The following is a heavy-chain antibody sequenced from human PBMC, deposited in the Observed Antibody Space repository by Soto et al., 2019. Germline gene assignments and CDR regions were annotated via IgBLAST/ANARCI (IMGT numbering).Heavy chain of an antibody. V-gene: IGHV3-48*01. Sequence: AGGSLRLSCAASGFTFSSYSMNWVRQAPGKGLERVSYISSSSSTIYYADSVKGRFTISRDNAKNSLYLQMNSLRAEDTAVYYCARGVKYCSITSCYVKLAFRGYYYYMDVWGKGTTVTVSS. CDR2: ISSSSSTI. CDR3: ARGVKYCSITSCYVKLAFRGYYYYMDV. D-gene: IGHD2-2*01. CDR1: GFTFSSYS. J-gene: IGHJ6*03.